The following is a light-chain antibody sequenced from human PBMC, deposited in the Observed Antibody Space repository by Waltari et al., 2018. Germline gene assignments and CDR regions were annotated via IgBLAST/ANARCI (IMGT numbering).Light chain of an antibody. J-gene: IGKJ1*01. V-gene: IGKV3-20*01. CDR3: QKYGTRPAT. CDR1: QSVGRT. Sequence: IVLTTSPGSLSLSPGDRATLSCRDSQSVGRTLDWYQQRPGQAPRRLIYDASCRATGIPDRFSGSGSGTDFSLTISGREPEDFAVYYCQKYGTRPATFGQGTKVEVK. CDR2: DAS.